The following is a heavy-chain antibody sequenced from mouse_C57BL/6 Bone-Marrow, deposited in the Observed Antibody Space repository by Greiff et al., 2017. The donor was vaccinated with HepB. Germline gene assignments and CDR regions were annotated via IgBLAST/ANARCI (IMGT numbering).Heavy chain of an antibody. CDR3: AGDRRGYGMDY. V-gene: IGHV12-3*01. J-gene: IGHJ4*01. CDR2: ITHSGET. CDR1: GFPITSGYY. Sequence: QVQLQQSGPGLVKPSQSLFLTCSITGFPITSGYYWIWIRQSPGKPLEWMGYITHSGETFYNPSLQSPISITRETSKNTFFLQLHSVTTEDTAMYYCAGDRRGYGMDYWGQGTSVTVSS.